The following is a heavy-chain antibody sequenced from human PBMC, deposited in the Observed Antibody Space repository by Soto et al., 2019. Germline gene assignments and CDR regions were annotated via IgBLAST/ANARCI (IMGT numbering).Heavy chain of an antibody. Sequence: SVKVSCKASGGTFSSYTISWVRQAPGQGLEWMGRIIPILGIANYAQKFQGRVTITADKSTSTAYMELSSLRSEDTAVYYCARAPTTVVNYYYGMDVWGQGTTVTVSS. CDR3: ARAPTTVVNYYYGMDV. CDR1: GGTFSSYT. J-gene: IGHJ6*02. D-gene: IGHD4-17*01. CDR2: IIPILGIA. V-gene: IGHV1-69*02.